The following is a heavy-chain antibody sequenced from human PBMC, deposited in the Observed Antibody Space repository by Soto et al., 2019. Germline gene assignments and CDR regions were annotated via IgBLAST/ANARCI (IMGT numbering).Heavy chain of an antibody. CDR1: GYTFSDYF. CDR2: INPKTAAT. D-gene: IGHD1-26*01. Sequence: QVQLVQSGAEVRKSGASAKVSCKASGYTFSDYFIQWLRQAPGQGLEWVAWINPKTAATNYAKKFQDRVTVTSDTSFSTAYLELTRLRPDDTALYYCARIKWGLDYYSGMDVWGQGTAVSVSS. V-gene: IGHV1-2*02. CDR3: ARIKWGLDYYSGMDV. J-gene: IGHJ6*02.